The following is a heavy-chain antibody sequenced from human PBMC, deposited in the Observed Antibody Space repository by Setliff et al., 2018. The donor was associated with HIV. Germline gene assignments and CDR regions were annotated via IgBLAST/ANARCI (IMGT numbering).Heavy chain of an antibody. J-gene: IGHJ6*02. V-gene: IGHV1-69*05. CDR1: GGAFSSYA. Sequence: SVKVSCKASGGAFSSYALSWVRQAPGQGLEWMGGIIPIFGTANYAQKFQGRVTITTDESTSTAYMELSSLRSEDTAVYYCARKLRPGHGMDVWGQGTTVTVSS. CDR2: IIPIFGTA. CDR3: ARKLRPGHGMDV. D-gene: IGHD3-10*01.